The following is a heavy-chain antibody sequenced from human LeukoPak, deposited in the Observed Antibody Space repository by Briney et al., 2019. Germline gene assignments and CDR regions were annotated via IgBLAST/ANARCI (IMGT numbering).Heavy chain of an antibody. Sequence: RASVKVSCKASGGTFNSYAISWVRQAPGQGLEWMGGIIPIFGTANYAQKFQGRVTITTDESTSTAYMELSSLRSEDTAVYYCAVGYSSSSNYYYYMDVWGKGTTVTVSS. D-gene: IGHD6-6*01. J-gene: IGHJ6*03. CDR3: AVGYSSSSNYYYYMDV. V-gene: IGHV1-69*05. CDR1: GGTFNSYA. CDR2: IIPIFGTA.